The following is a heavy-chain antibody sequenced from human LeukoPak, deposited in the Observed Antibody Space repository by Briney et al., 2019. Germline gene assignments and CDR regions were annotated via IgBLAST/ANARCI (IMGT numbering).Heavy chain of an antibody. J-gene: IGHJ6*03. CDR3: ARDLTDPPYYYYYIDV. V-gene: IGHV3-20*04. CDR2: INWNGADT. Sequence: GGSLRLSCAASGFTFDSYGMSWVRQAPGKGLEWVSGINWNGADTTYTESVKGRFTISRDNAKNSLYLQMNSLRAEDTAVYYCARDLTDPPYYYYYIDVWGKGTTVTISS. CDR1: GFTFDSYG.